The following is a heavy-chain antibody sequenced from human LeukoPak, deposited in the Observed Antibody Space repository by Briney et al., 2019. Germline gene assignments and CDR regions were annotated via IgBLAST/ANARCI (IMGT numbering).Heavy chain of an antibody. CDR3: ARVSAAGISYYYYYGMDV. D-gene: IGHD6-13*01. V-gene: IGHV4-34*01. CDR2: INHSGST. J-gene: IGHJ6*02. CDR1: GGSFSGYY. Sequence: SETLSLTCAVYGGSFSGYYWSWIRQPPGKGLEWIGEINHSGSTNYNPSLKSRVTISVDTSKNQFSLKLSSVTAADTAVYYCARVSAAGISYYYYYGMDVWAKGPRSPSP.